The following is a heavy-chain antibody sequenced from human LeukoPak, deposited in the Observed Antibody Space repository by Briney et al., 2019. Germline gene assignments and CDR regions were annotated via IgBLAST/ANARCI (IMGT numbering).Heavy chain of an antibody. CDR2: IYYSGST. J-gene: IGHJ6*03. V-gene: IGHV4-59*01. CDR3: ARADIVVVPAAPGHYYYYYMDV. CDR1: GGSISSYY. D-gene: IGHD2-2*01. Sequence: KASETLSLTCTVSGGSISSYYWSWIRQPPGKGLEWIGYIYYSGSTNYNPSLKSRVTISVDTSKNQFSLKLSSVTAADTAVYYCARADIVVVPAAPGHYYYYYMDVWGKGTTVTVSS.